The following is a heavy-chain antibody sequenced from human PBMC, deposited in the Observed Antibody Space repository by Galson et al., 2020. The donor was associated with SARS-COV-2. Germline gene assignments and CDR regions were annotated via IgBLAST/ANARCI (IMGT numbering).Heavy chain of an antibody. Sequence: GESLKISCAASGFTFSNYGMHWVRQARGKGLEWVAAVSDDGSKKYYADSVKGRFTISRDNSENTLYLQMNSLRAEDTAVYYCAKEYGDYWYFDLWGRGTLVTVSS. D-gene: IGHD4-17*01. CDR3: AKEYGDYWYFDL. J-gene: IGHJ2*01. CDR1: GFTFSNYG. V-gene: IGHV3-30*18. CDR2: VSDDGSKK.